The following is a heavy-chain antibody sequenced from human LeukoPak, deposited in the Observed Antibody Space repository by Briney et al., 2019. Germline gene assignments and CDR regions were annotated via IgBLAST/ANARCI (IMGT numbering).Heavy chain of an antibody. CDR3: ARATVREGFDY. J-gene: IGHJ4*02. D-gene: IGHD5-12*01. CDR1: GFTFGDYY. V-gene: IGHV4-38-2*01. Sequence: GSLRLSCAASGFTFGDYYMSWIRQAPGKGLEWIGSIYYSGSTYYNPSLKSRVTISVDTSKNQFSLKLSSVTAADTAVYYCARATVREGFDYWGQGTLVTVSS. CDR2: IYYSGST.